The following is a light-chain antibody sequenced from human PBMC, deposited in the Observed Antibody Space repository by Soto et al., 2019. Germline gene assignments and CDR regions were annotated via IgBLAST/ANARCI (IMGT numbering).Light chain of an antibody. J-gene: IGLJ1*01. CDR3: CSYAGSYTLYV. CDR1: SSDVGGYNY. Sequence: QSALTQPRSVSGSPGQSVTISCTGTSSDVGGYNYVSWYQQHPGTAPKLMIYDVSMRPSGVPDRFSGSKSDNTASLTISGLQAEDEADYYCCSYAGSYTLYVFGTGTKLTVL. CDR2: DVS. V-gene: IGLV2-11*01.